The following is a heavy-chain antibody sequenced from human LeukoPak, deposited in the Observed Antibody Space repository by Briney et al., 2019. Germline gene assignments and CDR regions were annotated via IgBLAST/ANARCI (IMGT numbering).Heavy chain of an antibody. J-gene: IGHJ5*02. V-gene: IGHV1-2*02. D-gene: IGHD2-15*01. Sequence: ASVKVSCKASGYTFTGYYMHWVRQAPGQGLVWMGWINPNSGGTNYAQKFQGRVTMTRDTSISTAYMELSRLRSDDTAVYYCARGCYKDIVVVVAATQDWFDPWGQGTLVTVSS. CDR1: GYTFTGYY. CDR2: INPNSGGT. CDR3: ARGCYKDIVVVVAATQDWFDP.